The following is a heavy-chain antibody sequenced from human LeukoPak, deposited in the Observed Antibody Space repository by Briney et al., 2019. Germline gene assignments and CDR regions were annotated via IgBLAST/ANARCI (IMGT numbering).Heavy chain of an antibody. CDR1: GFTFSDYY. CDR2: ISSSGSTI. D-gene: IGHD3-10*01. J-gene: IGHJ5*02. V-gene: IGHV3-11*01. CDR3: ARDLVLLMNWFDP. Sequence: KAGGSLRLSCAASGFTFSDYYMSWIRQAPGKGLEWVSYISSSGSTIYYADFVKGRFTISRDNAKNSLYLQMNSLRAEDTAVYYCARDLVLLMNWFDPWGQGTLVTVSS.